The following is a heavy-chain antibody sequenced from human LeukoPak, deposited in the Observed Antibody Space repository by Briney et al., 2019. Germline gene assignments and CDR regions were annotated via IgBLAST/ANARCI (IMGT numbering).Heavy chain of an antibody. J-gene: IGHJ4*02. CDR3: TTGYGSTWYG. CDR2: IKSKIDGGTT. V-gene: IGHV3-15*01. CDR1: GFTFSDYY. Sequence: PGGSLRLSCAASGFTFSDYYMAWIRQAPGKGLEWVGHIKSKIDGGTTDYAEPVKSRFTISRDDSKNTVYLQMNSLKTEDTAVYYCTTGYGSTWYGWGQGTLVTVSS. D-gene: IGHD6-13*01.